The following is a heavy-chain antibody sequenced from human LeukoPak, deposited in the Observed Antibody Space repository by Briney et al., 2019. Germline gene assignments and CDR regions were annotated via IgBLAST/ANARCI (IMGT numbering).Heavy chain of an antibody. V-gene: IGHV3-9*01. D-gene: IGHD3-9*01. Sequence: GGSLRLSCAASGFTFSSYSMNWVRQAPGKGLEWVSGISWNSGSIGYADSVKGRFTISRDNAKNSLYLQMNSLRAEDTALYYCAKGGDWLTYYYYGMDVWGQGTTVTVSS. J-gene: IGHJ6*02. CDR2: ISWNSGSI. CDR3: AKGGDWLTYYYYGMDV. CDR1: GFTFSSYS.